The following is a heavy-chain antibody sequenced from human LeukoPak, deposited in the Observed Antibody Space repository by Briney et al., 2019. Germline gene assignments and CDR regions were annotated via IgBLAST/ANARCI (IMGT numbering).Heavy chain of an antibody. CDR2: INWNGGST. Sequence: GESLKISCAASGFTFDDYGMSWVRQAPGKGLEWVSGINWNGGSTGYADSVKGRFTISRDNSKNSLYLQMNSLRTEDTALYYCAKDTYYYDFWSGYYTRWFDPWGQGTLVTVSS. J-gene: IGHJ5*02. CDR3: AKDTYYYDFWSGYYTRWFDP. V-gene: IGHV3-20*04. D-gene: IGHD3-3*01. CDR1: GFTFDDYG.